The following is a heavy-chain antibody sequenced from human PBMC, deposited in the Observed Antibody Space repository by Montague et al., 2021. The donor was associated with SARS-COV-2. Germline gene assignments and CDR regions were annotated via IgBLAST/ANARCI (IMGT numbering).Heavy chain of an antibody. CDR2: MFPTGGT. CDR3: ASLGVVPRRWFDP. V-gene: IGHV4-4*02. D-gene: IGHD2-2*01. Sequence: SETLSLTCAVSGGSITSNNWWPMIRQPPGTRLARIGEMFPTGGTNYNPSLKSRVTISLDKSKNQFSLLLKSVTAADTAVYYCASLGVVPRRWFDPWGQGTLVTVSS. J-gene: IGHJ5*02. CDR1: GGSITSNNW.